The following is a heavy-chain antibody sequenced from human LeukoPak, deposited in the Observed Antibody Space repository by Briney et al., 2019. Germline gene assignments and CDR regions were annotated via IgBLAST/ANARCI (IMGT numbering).Heavy chain of an antibody. CDR3: AKVDYSSGYPYSELDY. CDR1: GFTFSSYA. Sequence: GGSLRLSCAASGFTFSSYAMNWVRQAPGKGLEWVSAISGSGGSTYYADSVKGRFTISRDNSKNTLYLQMNSLRAEDTAVYYCAKVDYSSGYPYSELDYWGQGILVTVSS. D-gene: IGHD3-22*01. V-gene: IGHV3-23*01. CDR2: ISGSGGST. J-gene: IGHJ4*02.